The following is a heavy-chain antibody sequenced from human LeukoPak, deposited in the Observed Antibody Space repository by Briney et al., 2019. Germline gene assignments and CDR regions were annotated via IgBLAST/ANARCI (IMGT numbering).Heavy chain of an antibody. V-gene: IGHV3-21*04. D-gene: IGHD2/OR15-2a*01. CDR1: GCTLGNAW. J-gene: IGHJ4*02. CDR2: IFPSGGEI. Sequence: GGALRLSCVDCGCTLGNAWMIWVGQPPGKGGEGVSRIFPSGGEIHYADSVRGRFTISRHNSKTPLSPQINTLRAEHTPIYYCATYRQVLLPFEFWGEGTLVTVSS. CDR3: ATYRQVLLPFEF.